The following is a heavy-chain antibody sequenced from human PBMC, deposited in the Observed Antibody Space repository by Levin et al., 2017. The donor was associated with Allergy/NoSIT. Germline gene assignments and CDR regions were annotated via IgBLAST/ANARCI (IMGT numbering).Heavy chain of an antibody. Sequence: SCAASGFTFNTYSMHWVRQAPGKGLEWVSDISSSSTIMNYADSVKGRFTISRDNAKNSLYLQMNSLRAEDTAVYYCARGGSNWPFGYWGQGALVTVSS. V-gene: IGHV3-48*01. CDR2: ISSSSTIM. D-gene: IGHD6-13*01. J-gene: IGHJ4*02. CDR3: ARGGSNWPFGY. CDR1: GFTFNTYS.